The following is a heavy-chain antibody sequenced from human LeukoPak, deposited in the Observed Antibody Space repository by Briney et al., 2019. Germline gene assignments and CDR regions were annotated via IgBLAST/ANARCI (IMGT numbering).Heavy chain of an antibody. J-gene: IGHJ4*02. CDR1: GFTFSSYT. V-gene: IGHV3-21*06. CDR3: ARGSGSYNPD. Sequence: GGSLRLSCAASGFTFSSYTMNWVRQAPGKGLEWVSSISSSSTYIYHAESVKGRFTISRDNAKNSLYLQMNSLRAEDTAVYYCARGSGSYNPDWGQGTLVTVSS. D-gene: IGHD5-24*01. CDR2: ISSSSTYI.